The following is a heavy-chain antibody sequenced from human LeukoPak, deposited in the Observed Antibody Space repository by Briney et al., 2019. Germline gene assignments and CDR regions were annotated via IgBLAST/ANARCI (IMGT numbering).Heavy chain of an antibody. Sequence: GGSLRLSCAASGFTFSSYSMNWVRQAPGKGLEWVSSISSSSSYIYYADSVKGRFTISRDNAKNSLYLQMNSLRAEDTAVYYCARDSAGYNKIFDYWGQGTLVTVSS. CDR2: ISSSSSYI. CDR1: GFTFSSYS. CDR3: ARDSAGYNKIFDY. D-gene: IGHD5-24*01. J-gene: IGHJ4*02. V-gene: IGHV3-21*01.